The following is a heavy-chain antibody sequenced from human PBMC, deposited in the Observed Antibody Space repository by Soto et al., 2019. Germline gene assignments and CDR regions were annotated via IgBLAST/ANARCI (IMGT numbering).Heavy chain of an antibody. Sequence: GGSLRLSCAASGFTVSSNYMSWVRQAPGKGLEWVSVIYSGGSTYYADSVKGRFTISRDNSKNTLYLQMNSLRAEDTAVYYCARVCSSTSCYLGYYYYMDVWGKGTTVTVSS. CDR1: GFTVSSNY. D-gene: IGHD2-2*01. V-gene: IGHV3-66*01. J-gene: IGHJ6*03. CDR3: ARVCSSTSCYLGYYYYMDV. CDR2: IYSGGST.